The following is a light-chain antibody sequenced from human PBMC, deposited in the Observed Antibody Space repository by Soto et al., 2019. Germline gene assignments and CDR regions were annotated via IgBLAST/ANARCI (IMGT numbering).Light chain of an antibody. CDR2: DYS. J-gene: IGLJ2*01. V-gene: IGLV3-21*02. Sequence: SYELTQPPSVSVAPVQTARITCGGNNIGSKSVHWYQQKPGQAPVLVVYDYSDRPSGIPERFSGSNSGNTATLTISRVEAGDEADYYCQVWDSSSDHVVFGGGTKLTVL. CDR3: QVWDSSSDHVV. CDR1: NIGSKS.